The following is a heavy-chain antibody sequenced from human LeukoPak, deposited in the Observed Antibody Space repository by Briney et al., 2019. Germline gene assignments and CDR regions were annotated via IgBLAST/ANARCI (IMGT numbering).Heavy chain of an antibody. CDR1: GFTFSSYA. V-gene: IGHV3-30-3*01. CDR2: ISYDGSNK. CDR3: ARASQGIAAAGLFDY. Sequence: GRSLRLSCAASGFTFSSYAMHWVRQAPGKGLEWMAVISYDGSNKYYADSVKGRFTISRDNSKNTLYLQMNSLRAEDTAVYYCARASQGIAAAGLFDYWGQGTLVTVSS. D-gene: IGHD6-13*01. J-gene: IGHJ4*02.